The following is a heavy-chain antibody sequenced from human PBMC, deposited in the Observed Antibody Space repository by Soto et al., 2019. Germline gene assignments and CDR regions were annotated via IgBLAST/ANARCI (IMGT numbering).Heavy chain of an antibody. CDR3: AIVRETALVTSWFDP. CDR1: GYTFTNYV. CDR2: INAGNGNT. D-gene: IGHD5-18*01. J-gene: IGHJ5*02. Sequence: QVQLVQSGAEEKKPGASVKVSCKASGYTFTNYVIHWVRQAPGQRLEWMGWINAGNGNTKYSQKFQGRDTITRDTSASTAYMELSSLKSEDTAVYYCAIVRETALVTSWFDPWGQGTLVTVSS. V-gene: IGHV1-3*05.